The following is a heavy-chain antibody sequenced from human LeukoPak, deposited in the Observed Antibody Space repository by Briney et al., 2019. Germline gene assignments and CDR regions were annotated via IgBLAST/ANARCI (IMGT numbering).Heavy chain of an antibody. CDR2: ISSSSSYI. D-gene: IGHD3-3*01. Sequence: GGSLRLSCVVSGFTFSSYSMNWVRQAPGKGLEWVSFISSSSSYIYYAASVKGRFTISSDNAKNSLYLQMNSLRAEDTAVYYCARDHSTIFGVVTTVDYWGQGTLVTVSS. CDR1: GFTFSSYS. V-gene: IGHV3-21*06. CDR3: ARDHSTIFGVVTTVDY. J-gene: IGHJ4*02.